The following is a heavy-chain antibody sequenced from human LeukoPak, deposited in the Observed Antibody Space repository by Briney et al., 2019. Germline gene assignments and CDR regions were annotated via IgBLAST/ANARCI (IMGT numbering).Heavy chain of an antibody. CDR1: GGSISSGGYP. J-gene: IGHJ4*02. CDR2: IYHSGST. Sequence: SQTLSLTCAVSGGSISSGGYPWSWIRQPPGKGLEWIGYIYHSGSTYYNPSLKSRVTISVDRSKNQFSLKLSSVTAADTAVYYCARATTVTREFDYWGQGTLVTVSS. V-gene: IGHV4-30-2*01. CDR3: ARATTVTREFDY. D-gene: IGHD4-17*01.